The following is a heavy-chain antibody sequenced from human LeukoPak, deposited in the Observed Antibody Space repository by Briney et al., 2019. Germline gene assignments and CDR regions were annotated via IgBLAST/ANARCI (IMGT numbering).Heavy chain of an antibody. V-gene: IGHV3-30*03. CDR2: ISYDGSNK. CDR3: AREAVSLANGMDV. J-gene: IGHJ6*02. Sequence: HPGGSLRLSCAASGFTFSSYGMHWVRQAPGKGLEWVAVISYDGSNKYYADSVKGRFTISRDNSKNTLYLQMNSLRAEDTAVYYCAREAVSLANGMDVWGQGTTVTVSS. CDR1: GFTFSSYG. D-gene: IGHD3-3*02.